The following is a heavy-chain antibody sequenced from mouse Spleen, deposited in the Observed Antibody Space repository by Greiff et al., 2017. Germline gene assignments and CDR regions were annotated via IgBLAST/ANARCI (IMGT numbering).Heavy chain of an antibody. J-gene: IGHJ1*01. CDR2: ISSGGGNI. Sequence: EVKVVESGGGLVKLGGSLKVSCAASGFTFSSYAMSWVRQTPEKRLEWVATISSGGGNIYYPDSVKGRFTISRDNAKNTLYLQMSSLKSEDTAMYYCARPDGYYSGGWYFAVWGAGTTVTVSS. CDR1: GFTFSSYA. CDR3: ARPDGYYSGGWYFAV. D-gene: IGHD2-3*01. V-gene: IGHV5-9*04.